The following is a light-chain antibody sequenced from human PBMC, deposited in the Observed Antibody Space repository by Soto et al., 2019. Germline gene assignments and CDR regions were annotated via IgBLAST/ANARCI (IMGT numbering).Light chain of an antibody. J-gene: IGLJ1*01. V-gene: IGLV1-40*01. CDR3: HSYDRSLRTYV. Sequence: QSVLTQPPSVSGAPGQRVTISCSGSSSNIGAGYDVNWYRQLPGTAPKLLIYGNSDRPSGVPDRFSGSKSGTSASLAITGLQAEDEADYFCHSYDRSLRTYVFGTATKVTVL. CDR2: GNS. CDR1: SSNIGAGYD.